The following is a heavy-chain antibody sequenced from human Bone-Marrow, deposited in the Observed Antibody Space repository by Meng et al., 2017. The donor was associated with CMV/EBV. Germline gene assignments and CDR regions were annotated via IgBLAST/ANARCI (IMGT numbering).Heavy chain of an antibody. CDR3: AILGGITMLVVPFDI. D-gene: IGHD3-22*01. V-gene: IGHV1-2*02. J-gene: IGHJ3*02. CDR1: GYTFTGYY. Sequence: ASVKVSCKASGYTFTGYYMHWVRQAPGQGLEWMGWINPNSGGTNYAQKYQGRVTMTRDTSISTAYMELSRLRSDDTAVYYCAILGGITMLVVPFDIWGQGTMVTVSS. CDR2: INPNSGGT.